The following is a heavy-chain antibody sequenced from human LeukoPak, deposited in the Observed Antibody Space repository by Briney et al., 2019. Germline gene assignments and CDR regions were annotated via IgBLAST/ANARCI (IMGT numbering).Heavy chain of an antibody. V-gene: IGHV4-38-2*02. D-gene: IGHD6-13*01. Sequence: SETLSLTCTVSGYSISSGYYWGWIRQPPGKGLEWIGSIYHSGRTYYNPSLKSRLTISVDTSKNQFSLKLSSVTAADTAMYYCARSIAAGSSLDYWGQGTLVTVSS. J-gene: IGHJ4*02. CDR3: ARSIAAGSSLDY. CDR2: IYHSGRT. CDR1: GYSISSGYY.